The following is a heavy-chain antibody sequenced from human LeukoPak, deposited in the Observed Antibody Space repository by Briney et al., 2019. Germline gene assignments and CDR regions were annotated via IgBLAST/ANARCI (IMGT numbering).Heavy chain of an antibody. J-gene: IGHJ6*04. CDR1: GGSFIGFH. CDR2: INHSGST. V-gene: IGHV4-34*01. D-gene: IGHD5-18*01. CDR3: ARSGGAQLWSGMDV. Sequence: SETLSLTCAVYGGSFIGFHWNWIRQPPGKGLEWIGDINHSGSTNYNPSLTSRVTISVDPSKNQFSLNLSSVTAADTAVYYCARSGGAQLWSGMDVWGKGTTVTVSS.